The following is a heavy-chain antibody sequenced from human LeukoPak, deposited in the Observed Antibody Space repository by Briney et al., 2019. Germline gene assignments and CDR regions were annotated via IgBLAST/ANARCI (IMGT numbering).Heavy chain of an antibody. CDR1: GGSISGYY. D-gene: IGHD4-23*01. Sequence: SETLSLTCTVSGGSISGYYWSWIRQPPGKGLEWIGYISYSGSTNYNPSLKSRVTISVDTSKNTSKNQFSLKLSSVTAADTAVYYCARDPYGGPLDYWGQGTLVTVSS. J-gene: IGHJ4*02. CDR3: ARDPYGGPLDY. CDR2: ISYSGST. V-gene: IGHV4-59*01.